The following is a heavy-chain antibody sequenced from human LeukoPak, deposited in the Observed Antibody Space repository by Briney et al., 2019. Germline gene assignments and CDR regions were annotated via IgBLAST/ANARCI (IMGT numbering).Heavy chain of an antibody. J-gene: IGHJ4*02. CDR2: IYTSGST. CDR1: GGSISSYY. Sequence: PSETLSLTCTVSGGSISSYYWSWIRQPAGKGLEWIGRIYTSGSTNYNPSLESRVTMSVDTSKNQFSLKLSSVTAADTAVYYCARDGRWEPAPGGFDYWGQGTLVTVSS. D-gene: IGHD1-26*01. CDR3: ARDGRWEPAPGGFDY. V-gene: IGHV4-4*07.